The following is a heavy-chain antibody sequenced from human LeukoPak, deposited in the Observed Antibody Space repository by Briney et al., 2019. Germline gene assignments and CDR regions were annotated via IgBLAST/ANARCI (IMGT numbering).Heavy chain of an antibody. CDR1: GFTFSSYS. CDR3: ARDWAPEGYYDSSGYFDL. D-gene: IGHD3-22*01. J-gene: IGHJ2*01. Sequence: GGSLRLSCAASGFTFSSYSMNWVRQAPGKGLEWVSSISSSSSYIYYADSVKGRFTISRDNAKNSLYLQMNSLRAEDTAVYYCARDWAPEGYYDSSGYFDLWGRGTLVTVSS. CDR2: ISSSSSYI. V-gene: IGHV3-21*01.